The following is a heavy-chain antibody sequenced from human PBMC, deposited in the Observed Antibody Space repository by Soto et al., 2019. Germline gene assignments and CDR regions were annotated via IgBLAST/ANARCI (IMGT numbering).Heavy chain of an antibody. D-gene: IGHD1-7*01. V-gene: IGHV1-18*01. CDR2: ISAYNGNT. CDR1: GYTFTSYG. Sequence: QVQLVQSGAEVKKPGASVKVSCKASGYTFTSYGISWVRQAPGQGLEWMGWISAYNGNTNYAQKLQGRVTMTTDTSTSTADMELRSLRSDDTAVYYCARDLLLLTGTTRDWYFDLWGRGTLVTVSS. J-gene: IGHJ2*01. CDR3: ARDLLLLTGTTRDWYFDL.